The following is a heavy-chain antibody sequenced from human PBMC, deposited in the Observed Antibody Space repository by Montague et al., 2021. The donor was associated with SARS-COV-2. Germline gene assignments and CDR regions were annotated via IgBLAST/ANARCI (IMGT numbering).Heavy chain of an antibody. Sequence: SLRLSCAASGFTFSSYAMSWVRQAPGKGLEWVSVIYVGGSSTYYADFVKGRFIISRDNSKNTLYLQMNSLRAEDTAVYYCAKGAGRYYDSSGYYGYWGQGTLVTVSS. J-gene: IGHJ4*02. V-gene: IGHV3-23*03. CDR3: AKGAGRYYDSSGYYGY. D-gene: IGHD3-22*01. CDR1: GFTFSSYA. CDR2: IYVGGSST.